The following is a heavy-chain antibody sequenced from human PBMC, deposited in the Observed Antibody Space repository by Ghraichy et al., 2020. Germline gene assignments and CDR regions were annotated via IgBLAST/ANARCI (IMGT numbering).Heavy chain of an antibody. D-gene: IGHD2/OR15-2a*01. CDR2: IYETSTT. CDR3: ARSEEGFSDLDS. Sequence: SETLSLTCTVSGGSISDTTDFWTWLRQSPGMERECFGSIYETSTTYYNPSLKNRTFISVDTSKNQFSLRLTSVTAADTAVYFCARSEEGFSDLDSWGQGTRVTVSS. CDR1: GGSISDTTDF. J-gene: IGHJ4*02. V-gene: IGHV4-39*01.